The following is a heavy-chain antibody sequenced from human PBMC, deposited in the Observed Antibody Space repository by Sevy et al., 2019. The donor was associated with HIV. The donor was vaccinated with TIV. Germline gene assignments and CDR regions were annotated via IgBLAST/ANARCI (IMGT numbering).Heavy chain of an antibody. D-gene: IGHD2-2*01. J-gene: IGHJ4*02. Sequence: ASVKVSCRASGYTFRNYGINWVRQAPGQGLEWLGWISAYTGDTDFAQKVKARVTLTSDTSTNTAYLDLRSLRSDDTAVYYCARDKPQGVVVLPGSMWGGIDYWGQGTLVTVSS. V-gene: IGHV1-18*01. CDR2: ISAYTGDT. CDR3: ARDKPQGVVVLPGSMWGGIDY. CDR1: GYTFRNYG.